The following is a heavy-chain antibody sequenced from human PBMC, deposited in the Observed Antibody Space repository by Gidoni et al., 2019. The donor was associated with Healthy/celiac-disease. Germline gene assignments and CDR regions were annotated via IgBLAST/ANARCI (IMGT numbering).Heavy chain of an antibody. J-gene: IGHJ6*02. CDR2: ISYDGSNK. D-gene: IGHD1-7*01. CDR3: ARAMGRGAGTTSGGMDV. V-gene: IGHV3-30-3*01. Sequence: QVQLVESGGGVVQPGRSLRLSCAASGFTFSSYAMHWVRQAPGKGLEWVAVISYDGSNKYYADSVKGRFTSSRDNSKNTLYLQMNSLRAEDTAVYYCARAMGRGAGTTSGGMDVWGQGTTVTVSS. CDR1: GFTFSSYA.